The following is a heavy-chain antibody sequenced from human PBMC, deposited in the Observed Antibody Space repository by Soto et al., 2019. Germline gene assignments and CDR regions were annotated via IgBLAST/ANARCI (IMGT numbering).Heavy chain of an antibody. CDR1: GFTFSSYA. V-gene: IGHV3-23*01. J-gene: IGHJ5*02. CDR3: AKDDYGDYVSWFDP. Sequence: LRLSCAASGFTFSSYAMSWVRQAPGKGLEWVSAISGSGGSTYYADSVKGRFTISRDNSKNTLYLQMNSLRAEDTAVYYCAKDDYGDYVSWFDPWGQGTLVTVSS. CDR2: ISGSGGST. D-gene: IGHD4-17*01.